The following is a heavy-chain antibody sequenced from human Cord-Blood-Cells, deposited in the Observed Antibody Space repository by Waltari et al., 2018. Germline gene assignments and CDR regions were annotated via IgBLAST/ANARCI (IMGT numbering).Heavy chain of an antibody. D-gene: IGHD1-26*01. CDR3: ARERMYSGSYDAFDI. V-gene: IGHV1-69*01. J-gene: IGHJ3*02. Sequence: QVQLVQSGAEVKKPGSSVQVSCKASGGTFSSFATSWVRQAPGQGLEWMGGIIPIFGTANYAQKFQGRVTITADESTSTAYMELSSLRSEDTAVYYCARERMYSGSYDAFDIWGQGTMVTVSS. CDR1: GGTFSSFA. CDR2: IIPIFGTA.